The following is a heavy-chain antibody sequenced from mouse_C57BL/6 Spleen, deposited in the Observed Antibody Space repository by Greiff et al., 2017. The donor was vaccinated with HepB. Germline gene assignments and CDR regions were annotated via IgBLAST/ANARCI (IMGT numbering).Heavy chain of an antibody. Sequence: EVKLQESGPELVKPGASVKMSCKASGYTFTDYNMHWVKQSHGKSLEWIGYIKPNNGGTSYNQKFKGKATLTVNKSSSTAYLELRSLTSEDSAVYYCAREILRGDWYFDVWGTGTTVTVSS. CDR2: IKPNNGGT. D-gene: IGHD1-1*01. CDR1: GYTFTDYN. J-gene: IGHJ1*03. V-gene: IGHV1-22*01. CDR3: AREILRGDWYFDV.